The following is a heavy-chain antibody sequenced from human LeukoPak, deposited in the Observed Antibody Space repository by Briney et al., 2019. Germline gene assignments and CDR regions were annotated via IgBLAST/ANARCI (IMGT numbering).Heavy chain of an antibody. Sequence: GGSLRLSCAASGFTFGSFPMNWVRQAPGKGLEWVSGISGSGESIHYADSVEGRFTISRDNSMNTLYLQMNSLRVEDTAVYYCAKDWGYWGQGTLVTVSS. CDR3: AKDWGY. V-gene: IGHV3-23*01. D-gene: IGHD3-16*01. J-gene: IGHJ4*02. CDR2: ISGSGESI. CDR1: GFTFGSFP.